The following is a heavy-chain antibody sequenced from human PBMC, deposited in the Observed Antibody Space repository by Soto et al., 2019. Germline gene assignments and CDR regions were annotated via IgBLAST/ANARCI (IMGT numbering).Heavy chain of an antibody. CDR1: GFTVSSKY. D-gene: IGHD3-10*01. Sequence: PGGSLRLSCAASGFTVSSKYMTWVRQAPGKGLEWVSLIQSGGTTYYADSVKGRFTISRDTSENTLHLQMNSLRAEDTAVYYCAKGRYYYGSGSYFYYFDYWGQGTLVTVSS. CDR3: AKGRYYYGSGSYFYYFDY. CDR2: IQSGGTT. J-gene: IGHJ4*02. V-gene: IGHV3-66*01.